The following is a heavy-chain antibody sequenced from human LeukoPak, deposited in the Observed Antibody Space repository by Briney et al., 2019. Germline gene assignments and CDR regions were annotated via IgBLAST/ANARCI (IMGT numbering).Heavy chain of an antibody. CDR3: ARRSPYYDFWSGYLPYYFDY. CDR2: IKQDAGEI. D-gene: IGHD3-3*01. CDR1: GFTFSSYS. V-gene: IGHV3-7*01. Sequence: GGSLRLSCAASGFTFSSYSMNWVRQAPGKGLEWVANIKQDAGEIHYVDSVKGRFTISRDNAKNSLYLQMNSLRAEDTAVYYCARRSPYYDFWSGYLPYYFDYWGQGTLVTVSS. J-gene: IGHJ4*02.